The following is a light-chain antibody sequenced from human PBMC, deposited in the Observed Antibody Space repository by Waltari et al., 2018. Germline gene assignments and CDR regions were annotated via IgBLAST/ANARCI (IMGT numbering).Light chain of an antibody. Sequence: VFPQFPGTLSLSPGERATLACRARQSVSSTYLAWYQQKPGQAPRLLIYGASSRATGIADRFSGSGSGTDFTLTISRLEPEDFAVYYCQQYGSSPWTFGPGTKVDFK. CDR1: QSVSSTY. V-gene: IGKV3-20*01. CDR2: GAS. J-gene: IGKJ3*01. CDR3: QQYGSSPWT.